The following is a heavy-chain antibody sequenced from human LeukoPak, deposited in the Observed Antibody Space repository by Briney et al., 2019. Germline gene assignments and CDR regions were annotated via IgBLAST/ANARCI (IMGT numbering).Heavy chain of an antibody. D-gene: IGHD5-12*01. CDR3: AKAGYSGYIPSLDY. J-gene: IGHJ4*02. Sequence: GGSLRLSCAASGFTFSSYAMSWVRQAPGKGLEWVSAISGSGGSTYYADSVKGRFTISRDNSKNTLYLQMNSLRAEDTAVYYCAKAGYSGYIPSLDYWGQGTLVTVSS. CDR2: ISGSGGST. CDR1: GFTFSSYA. V-gene: IGHV3-23*01.